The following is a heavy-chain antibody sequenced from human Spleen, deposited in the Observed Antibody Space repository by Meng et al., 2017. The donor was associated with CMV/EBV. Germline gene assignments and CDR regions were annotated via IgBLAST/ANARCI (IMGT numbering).Heavy chain of an antibody. CDR1: GGSISSSSYY. CDR2: IYYSGST. D-gene: IGHD4/OR15-4a*01. CDR3: ARHNHDYPFHRHLDI. V-gene: IGHV4-39*01. Sequence: SETLSLTCTVSGGSISSSSYYWGWIRQPPGKGLEWIGSIYYSGSTYYNPSLKGRVTISVDTSKNQFSLKLSSVTAADTAVYYCARHNHDYPFHRHLDIWGQGTMVTVSS. J-gene: IGHJ3*02.